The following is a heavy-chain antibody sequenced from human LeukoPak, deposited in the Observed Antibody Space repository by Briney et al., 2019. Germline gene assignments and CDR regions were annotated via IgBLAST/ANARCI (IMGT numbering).Heavy chain of an antibody. Sequence: GGSLRLSCAASGFTFSSYAMSWVRQAPGKGLEWVSAITGSGGSTYYADSVKGRFTISRDNSKNTLYLQMNSLRAENTADYNCEKGPYDLPFDYFDDWGQVALVTVSS. CDR3: EKGPYDLPFDYFDD. CDR2: ITGSGGST. CDR1: GFTFSSYA. V-gene: IGHV3-23*01. D-gene: IGHD5-12*01. J-gene: IGHJ4*02.